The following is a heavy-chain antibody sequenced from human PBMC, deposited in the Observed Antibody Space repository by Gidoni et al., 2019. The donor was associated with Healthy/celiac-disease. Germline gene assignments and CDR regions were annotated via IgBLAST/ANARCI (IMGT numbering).Heavy chain of an antibody. CDR3: AKDIMTPFTPYYYYGMDV. Sequence: EVQLVESGGGLVQPGRSLSLSCAASGFTFDDYAMHWVRQAPGKGLEWVSGISWNSGSIGYADSVKGRFTISRDNAKNSLYLQMNSLRAEDTALYYCAKDIMTPFTPYYYYGMDVWGQGTTVTVSS. V-gene: IGHV3-9*01. J-gene: IGHJ6*02. D-gene: IGHD2-15*01. CDR2: ISWNSGSI. CDR1: GFTFDDYA.